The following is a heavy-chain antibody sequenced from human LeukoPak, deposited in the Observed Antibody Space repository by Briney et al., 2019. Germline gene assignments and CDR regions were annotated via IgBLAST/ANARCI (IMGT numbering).Heavy chain of an antibody. Sequence: PGGSLKLSCAASGFTFNDYYMSWIRQAPGKGLEWLSYINIGGTNTHYADSVKGRFTISRDNAKKSLYLEMNNLRAEDTAVYYCATDGAGFDTWGQGVLVTVSS. CDR2: INIGGTNT. CDR3: ATDGAGFDT. CDR1: GFTFNDYY. V-gene: IGHV3-11*01. J-gene: IGHJ5*02.